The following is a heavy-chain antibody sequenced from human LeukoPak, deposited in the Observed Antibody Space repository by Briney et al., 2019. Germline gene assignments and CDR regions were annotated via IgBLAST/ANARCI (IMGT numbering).Heavy chain of an antibody. J-gene: IGHJ6*03. CDR1: GFIFSSYS. Sequence: GGSLRLSCAASGFIFSSYSMNWVRQAPGKGLEWVSSISSSSSYIYYADSVKGRFTISRDNAKNSLYLQMNSLRAEDTAAYYCARDAVAGIPYYYYMDVWGKGTTVTVSS. D-gene: IGHD6-19*01. CDR3: ARDAVAGIPYYYYMDV. CDR2: ISSSSSYI. V-gene: IGHV3-21*01.